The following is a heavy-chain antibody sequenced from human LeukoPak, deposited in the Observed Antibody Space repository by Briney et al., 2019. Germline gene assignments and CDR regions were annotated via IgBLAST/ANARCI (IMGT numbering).Heavy chain of an antibody. CDR1: GFTFSTYG. V-gene: IGHV3-33*01. CDR3: ARQFDGSHPNAFDI. CDR2: IWYDGSYK. D-gene: IGHD1-26*01. Sequence: PGGSLRLSCAASGFTFSTYGMHWVRQAPGKRLEWVAVIWYDGSYKYYGDSVKGRFTISRDNSKNTLYLQMASLRVEDTAVYYCARQFDGSHPNAFDIWGQGTMVTVSS. J-gene: IGHJ3*02.